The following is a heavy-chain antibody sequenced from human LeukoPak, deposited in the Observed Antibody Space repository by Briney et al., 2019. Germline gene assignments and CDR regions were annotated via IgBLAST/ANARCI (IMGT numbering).Heavy chain of an antibody. V-gene: IGHV3-9*03. CDR3: AKGPPYSSGWYGYFDY. CDR1: GFTFDDYA. D-gene: IGHD6-19*01. J-gene: IGHJ4*02. CDR2: ISWNSGSI. Sequence: PGGSLRLSCAASGFTFDDYAMHWVRQAPGKGLEWVSGISWNSGSIGYADSVKGRFTISRDNAKNSLYLQMNSLRAEDMALYYCAKGPPYSSGWYGYFDYWGQGTLVTVSS.